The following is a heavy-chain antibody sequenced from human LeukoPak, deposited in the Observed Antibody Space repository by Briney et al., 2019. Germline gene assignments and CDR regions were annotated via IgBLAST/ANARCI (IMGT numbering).Heavy chain of an antibody. CDR3: ARSASSGSFDY. V-gene: IGHV1-18*01. J-gene: IGHJ4*02. CDR2: ISAYNGNT. Sequence: ASVKVSCKASGYTFTSYGISWVRQAPGQGLEWMGWISAYNGNTNYAQKLQGRVTMTTDTSTSTAYMELSSLRSEDTAVYYCARSASSGSFDYWGQGTLVTVSS. CDR1: GYTFTSYG. D-gene: IGHD3-10*01.